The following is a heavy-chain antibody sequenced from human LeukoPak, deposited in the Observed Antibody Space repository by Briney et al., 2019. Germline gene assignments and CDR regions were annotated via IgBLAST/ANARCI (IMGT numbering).Heavy chain of an antibody. CDR1: GGSISSYY. CDR3: AKGEGDY. Sequence: SEALSLTCTVSGGSISSYYWSWIRQPPGKGLEWIGYIYDSGNTNYNPSLKSRVTISVDTSKNQFSLKVRSVTAADTAVYYCAKGEGDYWGQGTLVTVSS. J-gene: IGHJ4*02. D-gene: IGHD2-21*01. CDR2: IYDSGNT. V-gene: IGHV4-59*01.